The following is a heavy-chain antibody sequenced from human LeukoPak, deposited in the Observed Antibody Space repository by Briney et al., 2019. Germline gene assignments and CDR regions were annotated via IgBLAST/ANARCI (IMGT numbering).Heavy chain of an antibody. CDR1: GGSFSGYY. CDR3: AKSNGYGLIDI. V-gene: IGHV4-34*01. J-gene: IGHJ3*02. CDR2: INHSGGT. Sequence: SETLSLTCAVSGGSFSGYYWSWIRQPPGKGLEWIGEINHSGGTNYNPSLKSRVTISLNTSRNQFSLKLNSVTAADTAVYYCAKSNGYGLIDIWGQGTMVTVSS. D-gene: IGHD3-22*01.